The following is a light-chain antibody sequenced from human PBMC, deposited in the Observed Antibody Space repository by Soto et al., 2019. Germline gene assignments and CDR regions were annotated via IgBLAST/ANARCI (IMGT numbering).Light chain of an antibody. CDR1: QRVLYSSSNKNY. CDR3: QQDGSSPWT. J-gene: IGKJ1*01. Sequence: DIVMTQSPDSLAVSLGERATINCKSSQRVLYSSSNKNYLAWYQQKPGQPTKLLIYWASTRESGVPDRFSGSGYGTDFTLTISSLQAEDVAVYYCQQDGSSPWTFGQGTKVEI. V-gene: IGKV4-1*01. CDR2: WAS.